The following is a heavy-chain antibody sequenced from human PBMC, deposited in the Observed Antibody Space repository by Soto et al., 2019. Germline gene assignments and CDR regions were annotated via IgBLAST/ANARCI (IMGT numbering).Heavy chain of an antibody. Sequence: GVLRLSCETSGFPFGIYTMKWVRQAPGKGLEWVSSISSSGTYIDYADSVEGRFAISRDDAKNSVFLEMTSLRVDDTAVYYCAREGNYHEFWGQGTLVTVSS. CDR2: ISSSGTYI. J-gene: IGHJ4*02. CDR3: AREGNYHEF. D-gene: IGHD3-10*01. V-gene: IGHV3-21*01. CDR1: GFPFGIYT.